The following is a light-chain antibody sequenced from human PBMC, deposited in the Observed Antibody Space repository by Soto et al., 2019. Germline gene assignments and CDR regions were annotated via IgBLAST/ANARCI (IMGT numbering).Light chain of an antibody. Sequence: EIVLTQSPGTLSLSPGERATLSCRASQSIHNNYLAWYQQKRGQDTRLLIVGASIRATGIPARFSGSGSGTDFTLTISSLEPEDFEIYYCQQYGGSPGTFGQGTRVEIK. V-gene: IGKV3-20*01. CDR3: QQYGGSPGT. CDR1: QSIHNNY. J-gene: IGKJ5*01. CDR2: GAS.